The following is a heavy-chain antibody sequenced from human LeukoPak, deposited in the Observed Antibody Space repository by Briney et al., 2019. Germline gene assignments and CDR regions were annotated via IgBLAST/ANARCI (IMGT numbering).Heavy chain of an antibody. CDR1: GDSISTYY. CDR2: IYYSGST. Sequence: SETLSLTCTVSGDSISTYYWRWLRQPPGKGLEWIGHIYYSGSTNYNPSLKSRVTMSVDTSKNQFSLKLSSVTAADTAVYYCASGGGGYAFDYWGQGTLVTVSS. V-gene: IGHV4-59*01. J-gene: IGHJ4*02. D-gene: IGHD5-12*01. CDR3: ASGGGGYAFDY.